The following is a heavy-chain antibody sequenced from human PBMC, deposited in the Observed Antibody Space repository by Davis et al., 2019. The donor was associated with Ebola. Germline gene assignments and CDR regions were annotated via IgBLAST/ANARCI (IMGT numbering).Heavy chain of an antibody. CDR3: ARGGYCSSTRCYSPSFYYGMEV. J-gene: IGHJ6*02. CDR1: GYTYTSYY. D-gene: IGHD2-2*01. CDR2: INPSGGST. Sequence: ASVKVSCKASGYTYTSYYMHFVRKAPGQGLEWMGIINPSGGSTSYAQKFQGKVTMTRYTSTSTVYMELNSLRSEDTAVYYCARGGYCSSTRCYSPSFYYGMEVWGQGTTVTVSS. V-gene: IGHV1-46*01.